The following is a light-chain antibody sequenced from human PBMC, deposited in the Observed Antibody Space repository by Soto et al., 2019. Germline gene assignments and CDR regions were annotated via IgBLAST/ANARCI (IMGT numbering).Light chain of an antibody. CDR1: QSVLYSSNNKNY. V-gene: IGKV4-1*01. CDR2: CAS. CDR3: QQYYSTPLT. Sequence: DIVMTQPPDPLAVYLGERATINCKYSQSVLYSSNNKNYLAWYQQQTGQPPKLLIYCASTRESGVPDRFSGSGSGTDFTLTSSSLQDEDVAVYYCQQYYSTPLTFGGGTKVEIK. J-gene: IGKJ4*01.